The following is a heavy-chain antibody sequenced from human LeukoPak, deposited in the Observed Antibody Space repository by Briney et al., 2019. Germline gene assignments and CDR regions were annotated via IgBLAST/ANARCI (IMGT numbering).Heavy chain of an antibody. CDR2: IRYDGSNI. CDR1: GFTFSTYG. J-gene: IGHJ3*02. CDR3: VKAHYSGNYYDAFDI. Sequence: GGSLRLSCAASGFTFSTYGMHWVRQSPGKGLEWVAFIRYDGSNIYYADSVKGRFTISRDNSKNTLYLQMNSLRAEDAAVFYCVKAHYSGNYYDAFDIWGQGTMVTVSS. D-gene: IGHD1-26*01. V-gene: IGHV3-30*02.